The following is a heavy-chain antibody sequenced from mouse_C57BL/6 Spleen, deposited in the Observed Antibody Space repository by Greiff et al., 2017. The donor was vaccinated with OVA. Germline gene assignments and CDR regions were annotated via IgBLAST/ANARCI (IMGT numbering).Heavy chain of an antibody. J-gene: IGHJ2*01. Sequence: QVQLQQPGAELVKPGASVKMSCKASGYTFTSYWITWVKQRPGQGLEWIGDIYPGSGSTNYNEKFKSKATLTVDTSSSTAYMQLSSLTSEDAADYYCARSGGTENFDYWGQGTTLTVSS. D-gene: IGHD2-14*01. CDR1: GYTFTSYW. CDR2: IYPGSGST. V-gene: IGHV1-55*01. CDR3: ARSGGTENFDY.